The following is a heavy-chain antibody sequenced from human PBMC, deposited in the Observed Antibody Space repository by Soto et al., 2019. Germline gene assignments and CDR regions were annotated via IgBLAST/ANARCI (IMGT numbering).Heavy chain of an antibody. V-gene: IGHV3-30-3*01. CDR3: ARDPHGGGYCSGGSCYRYYYYYGMDV. CDR2: ISYDGSNK. D-gene: IGHD2-15*01. CDR1: GFTFSSYA. J-gene: IGHJ6*02. Sequence: GGSLRLSCAASGFTFSSYAMHWVRQAPGKGLEWVAVISYDGSNKYYADSVKGRFTISRDNSKNTLYLQMNSLRAEDTAVYYCARDPHGGGYCSGGSCYRYYYYYGMDVWGQGTTVTVSS.